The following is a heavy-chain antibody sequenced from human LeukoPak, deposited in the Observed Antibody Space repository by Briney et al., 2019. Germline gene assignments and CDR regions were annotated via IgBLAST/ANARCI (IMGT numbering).Heavy chain of an antibody. CDR3: ATRRAQSWWLPPDY. CDR1: GYTLTELS. CDR2: FDPEDGET. V-gene: IGHV1-24*01. D-gene: IGHD2-15*01. J-gene: IGHJ4*02. Sequence: GASVKVSCTVSGYTLTELSMHWVRQAPGKGLEWMGGFDPEDGETIYAQKFQGRVTMTEDTSTDTAYMELSSLRSEDTAVYYCATRRAQSWWLPPDYWGQGTLVTVSS.